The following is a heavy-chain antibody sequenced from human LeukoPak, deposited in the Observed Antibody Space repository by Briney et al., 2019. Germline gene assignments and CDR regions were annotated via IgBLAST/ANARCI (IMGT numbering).Heavy chain of an antibody. V-gene: IGHV1-18*01. CDR1: GYTFTSYG. CDR3: ARDWGYSSGSPFDY. J-gene: IGHJ4*02. Sequence: ASVKVSCKASGYTFTSYGISWVRQAPGQGLEWMGWISAYNGNTNYAQKFQGRVTMTRDTSISTAYMELSRLRSDDTAVYYCARDWGYSSGSPFDYWGQGTLVTVSS. D-gene: IGHD5-18*01. CDR2: ISAYNGNT.